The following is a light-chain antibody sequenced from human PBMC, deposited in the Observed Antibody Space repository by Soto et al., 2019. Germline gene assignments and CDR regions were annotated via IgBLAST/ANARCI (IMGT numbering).Light chain of an antibody. CDR3: HHRSKWRT. CDR1: QSVSSSR. Sequence: TQSPATLSVSPGERATLSCRASQSVSSSRLAWYQQKPALAPRLLIYDGFLRATGIPDRFSGSGFGTDYTLTISSLEPEDFALYYCHHRSKWRTFGQGTKVDIK. J-gene: IGKJ1*01. CDR2: DGF. V-gene: IGKV3D-20*02.